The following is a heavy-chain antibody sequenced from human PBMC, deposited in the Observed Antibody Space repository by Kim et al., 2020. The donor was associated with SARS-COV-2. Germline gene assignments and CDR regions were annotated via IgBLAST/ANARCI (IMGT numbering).Heavy chain of an antibody. V-gene: IGHV1-69*01. J-gene: IGHJ6*02. CDR3: ARAGYSSSSRYYYGMDV. D-gene: IGHD6-13*01. Sequence: KFQGRVTITADESTSTAYMELGSLRSEDTAVYYCARAGYSSSSRYYYGMDVWGQGTTVTVSS.